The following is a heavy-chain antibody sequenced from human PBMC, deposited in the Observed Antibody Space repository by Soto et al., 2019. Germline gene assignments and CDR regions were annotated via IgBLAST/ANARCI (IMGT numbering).Heavy chain of an antibody. CDR2: IDASGNT. J-gene: IGHJ6*02. CDR3: ARYSNNWFQTEGMDV. V-gene: IGHV4-4*07. D-gene: IGHD1-20*01. Sequence: PAATLSLTCAVSVDSICTYDWSWIRRPAGKGLEWIGRIDASGNTNYNPSLKSRVTMSADTSKKQFSLKLTSVTAADTAVYYCARYSNNWFQTEGMDVWGQGTTVTVSS. CDR1: VDSICTYD.